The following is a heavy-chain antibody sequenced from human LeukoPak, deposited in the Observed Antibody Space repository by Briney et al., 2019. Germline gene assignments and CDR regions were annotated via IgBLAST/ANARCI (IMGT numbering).Heavy chain of an antibody. J-gene: IGHJ5*02. Sequence: EASVRVSCKASGGTFSSYAISWVRQAPGQGLEWMGGIIPIFGSANYAQKFQGRVTITADESTSTAYMELSSLRSEDTAVYYCARDIDPCGQGTLVTVSS. CDR2: IIPIFGSA. CDR1: GGTFSSYA. CDR3: ARDIDP. V-gene: IGHV1-69*13.